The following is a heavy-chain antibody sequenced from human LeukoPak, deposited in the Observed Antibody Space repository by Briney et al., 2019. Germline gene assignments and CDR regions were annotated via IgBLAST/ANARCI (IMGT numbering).Heavy chain of an antibody. V-gene: IGHV4-39*01. D-gene: IGHD5-12*01. CDR3: ARHAENGSDRFDY. J-gene: IGHJ4*02. CDR1: GGSISSSSYY. CDR2: IYYSGST. Sequence: SETLSLTCTVSGGSISSSSYYWGWIRQPPGKGLEWIGSIYYSGSTNYNPSLKSRVTISIDTSKSHFSLKLSSVTAADTAVYHCARHAENGSDRFDYWGQGTLVTVSS.